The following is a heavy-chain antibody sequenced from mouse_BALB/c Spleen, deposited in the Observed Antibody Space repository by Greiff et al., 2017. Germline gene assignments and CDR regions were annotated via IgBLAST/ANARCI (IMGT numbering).Heavy chain of an antibody. V-gene: IGHV1-54*01. J-gene: IGHJ3*01. CDR2: INPGSGGT. CDR3: ARNYGSSFAWFAY. D-gene: IGHD1-1*01. Sequence: VHLQQSGAELVRPGTSVKVSCKASGYAFTNYLIEWVKQRPGQGLEWIGVINPGSGGTNYNEKFKGKATLTADKSSSTAYMQLSSLTSDDSAVYFCARNYGSSFAWFAYWGQGTLVTVSA. CDR1: GYAFTNYL.